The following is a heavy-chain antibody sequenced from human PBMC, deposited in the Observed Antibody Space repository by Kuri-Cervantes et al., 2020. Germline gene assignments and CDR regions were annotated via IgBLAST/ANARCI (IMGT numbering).Heavy chain of an antibody. Sequence: GESLKISCAASGFTFSSYGMHWVRQGPGKGLEWVAVISYDGSNKYYADSVKGRFTISRDNSKNTLYLEMNSLRAEDTAVYYCSILSPGTTWAFDIWGQGTMVTVSS. J-gene: IGHJ3*02. CDR2: ISYDGSNK. CDR3: SILSPGTTWAFDI. CDR1: GFTFSSYG. V-gene: IGHV3-30*03. D-gene: IGHD1-7*01.